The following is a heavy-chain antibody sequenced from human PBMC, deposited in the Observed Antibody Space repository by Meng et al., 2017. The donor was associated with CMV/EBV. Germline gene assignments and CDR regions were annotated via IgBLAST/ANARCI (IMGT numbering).Heavy chain of an antibody. D-gene: IGHD3-3*01. CDR2: INHSGST. J-gene: IGHJ3*02. CDR1: GGSFSGYY. Sequence: QVQLQQWGAGLLKPSETLSLTCAVYGGSFSGYYWSWIRQPPGKGLEWIGEINHSGSTNYNPSLKSRVTISVDTSKNQFSLKLSSVTAADTAVYYCARGRPYYDFWSGYRGGAFDIWGQGTMVTVSS. V-gene: IGHV4-34*01. CDR3: ARGRPYYDFWSGYRGGAFDI.